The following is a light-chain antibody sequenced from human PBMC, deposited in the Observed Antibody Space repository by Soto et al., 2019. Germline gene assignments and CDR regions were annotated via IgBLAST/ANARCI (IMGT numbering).Light chain of an antibody. J-gene: IGLJ1*01. V-gene: IGLV2-14*01. CDR1: SSDVGGYNF. CDR3: SSYTSISTYV. Sequence: QSVLTQPASVSGSPGPSLTISCTGTSSDVGGYNFVSWYQQHPDKAPKLMIYDVTNRPSGVSNRFSGSKSGNTASLTISGLQAEDEADYYCSSYTSISTYVFGTGTKVTVL. CDR2: DVT.